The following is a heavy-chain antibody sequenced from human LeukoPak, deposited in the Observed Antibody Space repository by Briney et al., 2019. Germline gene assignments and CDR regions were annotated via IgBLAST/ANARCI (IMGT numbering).Heavy chain of an antibody. CDR1: GFTFGDYA. CDR3: VRGNTTFYDVWTGYYWFGGYFGF. D-gene: IGHD3-3*01. V-gene: IGHV3-43*02. CDR2: INDDGTNT. Sequence: GGSLRLSCAASGFTFGDYAMHWVRQVPGRAPEWVSLINDDGTNTYYADSVKGRLTISRDNGKNSLFLQMDGLRTEDTALYFCVRGNTTFYDVWTGYYWFGGYFGFWGQGTQVTVSS. J-gene: IGHJ4*02.